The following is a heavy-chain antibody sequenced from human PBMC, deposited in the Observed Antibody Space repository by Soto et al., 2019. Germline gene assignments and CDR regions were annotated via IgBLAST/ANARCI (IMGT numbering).Heavy chain of an antibody. Sequence: PSETLSLTCTVSGGSISSGDYYWSWIRQPPGKGLEWIGYIYYSGSTYYNPSLKSRVTISVDTSKNQFSLKLSSVTAADTAVYYCARDYDSSGWYFDYWGQGTLVTVSS. CDR3: ARDYDSSGWYFDY. D-gene: IGHD6-19*01. CDR1: GGSISSGDYY. CDR2: IYYSGST. V-gene: IGHV4-30-4*01. J-gene: IGHJ4*02.